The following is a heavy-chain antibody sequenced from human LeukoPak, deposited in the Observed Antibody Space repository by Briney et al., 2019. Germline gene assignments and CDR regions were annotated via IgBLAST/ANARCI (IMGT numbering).Heavy chain of an antibody. CDR2: IYHSGST. J-gene: IGHJ3*02. CDR1: GGSISSSSYY. V-gene: IGHV4-39*07. Sequence: SETLSLTCTVSGGSISSSSYYWGWIRQPPGKGLEWIGEIYHSGSTNYNPSLKSRVTISVDKSKNQFSLKLSSVTAADTAVYYCARDYYDSSGHDAFDIWGQGTMVTVSS. D-gene: IGHD3-22*01. CDR3: ARDYYDSSGHDAFDI.